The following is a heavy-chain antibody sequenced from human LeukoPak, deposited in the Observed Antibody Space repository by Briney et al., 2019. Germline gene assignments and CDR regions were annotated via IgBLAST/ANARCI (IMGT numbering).Heavy chain of an antibody. CDR1: GFTFSSYA. J-gene: IGHJ4*02. D-gene: IGHD3-22*01. V-gene: IGHV3-30-3*01. Sequence: PGGSLRLSCAASGFTFSSYAMHWVRQATGKGLEWVAVISYDGSNKYYADSVKGRFTISRDNSKNTLYLQMNSLRAEDTAVYYCARASFPYYYDSYFDYWGQGTPVTVSS. CDR3: ARASFPYYYDSYFDY. CDR2: ISYDGSNK.